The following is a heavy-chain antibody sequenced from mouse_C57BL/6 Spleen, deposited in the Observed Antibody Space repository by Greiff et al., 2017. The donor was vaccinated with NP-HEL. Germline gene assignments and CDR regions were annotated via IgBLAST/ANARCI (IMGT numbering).Heavy chain of an antibody. J-gene: IGHJ4*01. CDR2: IDPEDGET. D-gene: IGHD2-1*01. Sequence: VQLKESGAELVKPGASVKLSCTASGFNIKDYYMHWVKQRTEQGLEWIGRIDPEDGETKYAQKFQGKATITVDTSSNTAYLQLSSLTSEDTAVYYCARNGNFAMDYWGQGTSVTVSS. V-gene: IGHV14-2*01. CDR3: ARNGNFAMDY. CDR1: GFNIKDYY.